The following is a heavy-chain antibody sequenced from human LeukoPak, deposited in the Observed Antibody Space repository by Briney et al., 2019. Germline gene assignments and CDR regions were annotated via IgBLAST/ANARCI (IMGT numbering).Heavy chain of an antibody. CDR1: GYTFTSYG. V-gene: IGHV1-18*01. J-gene: IGHJ4*02. CDR2: ISAYNGNT. D-gene: IGHD3-22*01. CDR3: ARAWVDYYDSSGPDY. Sequence: ASVKVSCKASGYTFTSYGISWVRQAPGQGLEWMGWISAYNGNTNYAQKLQGRVTMTTDTSTSTAYMELRSLRSDDTAVYYCARAWVDYYDSSGPDYWGQGTLVTVSS.